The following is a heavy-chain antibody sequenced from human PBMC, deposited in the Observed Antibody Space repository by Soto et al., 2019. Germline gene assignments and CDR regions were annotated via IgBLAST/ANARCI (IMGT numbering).Heavy chain of an antibody. CDR3: AKAPTYDWNPVTGMDV. CDR1: GFTFGDYA. CDR2: ISWNIDNK. Sequence: SLRLSCAASGFTFGDYAMHWVRQVPGKGLESGSGISWNIDNKGYADSVQGRFTISRDNAKKSLYLQMNSLRAEDTALYYSAKAPTYDWNPVTGMDVWGQGTTVTAP. J-gene: IGHJ6*02. V-gene: IGHV3-9*01. D-gene: IGHD1-20*01.